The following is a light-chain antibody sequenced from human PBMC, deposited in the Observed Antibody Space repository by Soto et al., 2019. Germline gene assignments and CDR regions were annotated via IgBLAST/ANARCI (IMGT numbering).Light chain of an antibody. CDR2: AAS. Sequence: EIVMTQSPATLSVSPGEGATLSCRASQSVSSSVAWYQHIPGQAPRLLIYAASTRATGVPARFSGSGSGTEFTLTISSLQPEDFAVYSCQQYDKRPPVTFGGGTKVEIK. CDR3: QQYDKRPPVT. CDR1: QSVSSS. V-gene: IGKV3D-15*01. J-gene: IGKJ4*01.